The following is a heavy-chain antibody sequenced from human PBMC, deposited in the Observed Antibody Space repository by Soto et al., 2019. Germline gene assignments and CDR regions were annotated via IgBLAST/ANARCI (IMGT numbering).Heavy chain of an antibody. CDR1: GFTFSSYA. D-gene: IGHD3-22*01. J-gene: IGHJ6*02. CDR2: ISGSGGST. V-gene: IGHV3-23*01. CDR3: AANRGYNYYYGMDV. Sequence: TGGSLRLSCAASGFTFSSYAMIWVRQAPGKGLEWVSAISGSGGSTYYADSVKGRFTISRDNSKNTLYLQMNSLRAEDTAVYYCAANRGYNYYYGMDVWGQGTTVTVSS.